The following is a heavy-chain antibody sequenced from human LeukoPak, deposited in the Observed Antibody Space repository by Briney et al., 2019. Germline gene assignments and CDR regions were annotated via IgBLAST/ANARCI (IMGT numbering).Heavy chain of an antibody. Sequence: ASVKGSCKTSGYSFTDYYMHWVRQASGQGLEWMGWINPNSGGTSSAQKFQGRVTMTRDTSITTVYMEVRWLTSDDTAIYYCARADRLHGGPYLIGPWGLGTLVTVSS. V-gene: IGHV1-2*02. CDR2: INPNSGGT. D-gene: IGHD2-21*01. CDR1: GYSFTDYY. J-gene: IGHJ5*02. CDR3: ARADRLHGGPYLIGP.